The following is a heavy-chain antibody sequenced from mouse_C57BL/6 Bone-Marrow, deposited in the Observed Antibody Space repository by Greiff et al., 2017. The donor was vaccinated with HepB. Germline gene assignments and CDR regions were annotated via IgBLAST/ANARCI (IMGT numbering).Heavy chain of an antibody. CDR2: IDPENGDT. CDR1: GFTIKDDY. J-gene: IGHJ1*03. V-gene: IGHV14-4*01. D-gene: IGHD1-1*01. CDR3: TAGGVLLRRYFDV. Sequence: VQLQQSGAELVRPGASVKLSCTASGFTIKDDYMHWVKQRPEQGLEWIGWIDPENGDTEYASKFQGKATITADTSSNTAYLQLSSLTSEDTAVYYCTAGGVLLRRYFDVWGTGTTVTVSS.